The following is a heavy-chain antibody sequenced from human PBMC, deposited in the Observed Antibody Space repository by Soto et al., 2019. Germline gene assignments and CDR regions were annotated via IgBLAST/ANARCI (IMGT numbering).Heavy chain of an antibody. CDR3: ARGVAGNRFYGMDV. J-gene: IGHJ6*02. V-gene: IGHV4-34*01. Sequence: SETLSLTCAVYGGSFSGYYWSWIRQPPGKGLEWIGEINHSGSTNYNPSLKSRVTISVDTSKNQFSLKLSSVTAADTAVYYCARGVAGNRFYGMDVWGQGTTVTVSS. D-gene: IGHD6-19*01. CDR2: INHSGST. CDR1: GGSFSGYY.